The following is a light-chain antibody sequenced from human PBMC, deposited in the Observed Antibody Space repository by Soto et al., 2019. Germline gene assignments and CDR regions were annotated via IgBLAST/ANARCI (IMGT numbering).Light chain of an antibody. J-gene: IGKJ4*01. CDR3: QQYNNWPLT. Sequence: EIVMTQSPATLSVSPGERATLSCRASQSVSSNLAWYQQKPGQAPRLLIYGASTRATGIPARFSGSGSGTAFTPTISSLQSEDFAVYYCQQYNNWPLTFGGGTKVEIK. CDR2: GAS. CDR1: QSVSSN. V-gene: IGKV3-15*01.